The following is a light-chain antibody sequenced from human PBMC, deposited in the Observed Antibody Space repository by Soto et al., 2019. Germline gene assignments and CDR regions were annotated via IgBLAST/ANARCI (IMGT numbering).Light chain of an antibody. Sequence: EIVLTQSPATLSLSPGSRSPLSCRARQSVTSYLAWYPQKPGQAPRLLIYDASNRATGVPARFSGSGSGTDFTLTISSLEPEDFAVDYCQQRSNWPPSITFGRGTRLEIK. J-gene: IGKJ5*01. V-gene: IGKV3-11*01. CDR3: QQRSNWPPSIT. CDR1: QSVTSY. CDR2: DAS.